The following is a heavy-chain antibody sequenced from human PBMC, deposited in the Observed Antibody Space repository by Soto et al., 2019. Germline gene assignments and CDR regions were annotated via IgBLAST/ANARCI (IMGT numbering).Heavy chain of an antibody. V-gene: IGHV3-9*01. Sequence: EVQLVESGGGLVQPGRSLRLSCAASGFTFEDYAMHWVRQVPGTGLEWVSSISWNSRSVGYAESVKGRFTVSRDNGKNSPVLHPASRCGGTTECTAAVGGLVKDYF. CDR2: ISWNSRSV. J-gene: IGHJ1*01. CDR3: VGGLVKDYF. CDR1: GFTFEDYA. D-gene: IGHD3-10*01.